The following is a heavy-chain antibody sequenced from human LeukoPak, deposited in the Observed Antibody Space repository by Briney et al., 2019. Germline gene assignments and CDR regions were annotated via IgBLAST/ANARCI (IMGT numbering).Heavy chain of an antibody. J-gene: IGHJ6*03. Sequence: SETLSLTCTVSGGSISSYYWSWIRQPPGKGLEWIGYIYYSGSTNYNPSLKSRVTISVDTSKDQFSLKLSSVTAADTAVYYCVRCGSGSYWGLQNYYYMDVWGKGTTVTVSS. CDR2: IYYSGST. V-gene: IGHV4-59*08. D-gene: IGHD3-10*01. CDR1: GGSISSYY. CDR3: VRCGSGSYWGLQNYYYMDV.